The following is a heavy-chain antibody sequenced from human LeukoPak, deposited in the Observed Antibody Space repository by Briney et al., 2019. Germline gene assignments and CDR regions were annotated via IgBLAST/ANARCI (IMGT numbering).Heavy chain of an antibody. CDR3: ARTVAYTKYSSGWYTPTHLRYYFDY. D-gene: IGHD6-19*01. Sequence: GGSLRLSCAASGFTFSSYSMNWVRQAPGKGLEWVSYISSSSSTIYYADSVKGRFTISRDNAKNSLYLQMNSLRAEDTAVYYCARTVAYTKYSSGWYTPTHLRYYFDYWGQGTLVTVSS. CDR1: GFTFSSYS. J-gene: IGHJ4*02. V-gene: IGHV3-48*01. CDR2: ISSSSSTI.